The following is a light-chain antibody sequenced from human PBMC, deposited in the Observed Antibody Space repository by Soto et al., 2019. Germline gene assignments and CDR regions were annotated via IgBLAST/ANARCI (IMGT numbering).Light chain of an antibody. CDR1: SSDFGGYNY. J-gene: IGLJ1*01. Sequence: SVLTQPASGSGSRGQWITISCTGTSSDFGGYNYVSWYQQHPGKAPKLMIYEVSNRPSGVSNRFSGSKSGNTASLTISGLQAEDEADYYCSSYTSSSTLTYVFGTGTKVTVL. CDR2: EVS. CDR3: SSYTSSSTLTYV. V-gene: IGLV2-14*01.